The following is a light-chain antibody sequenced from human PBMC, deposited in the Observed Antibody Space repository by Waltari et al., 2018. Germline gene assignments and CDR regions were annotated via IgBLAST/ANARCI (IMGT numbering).Light chain of an antibody. CDR2: DVA. Sequence: QSALTQPASVSGTPGQSITMSCAGTSSDIGVYGYVAWFQQHPDKPPKLLLTDVAFLVPYISVRFSGSKSGNTASMTISGLQADDEAEYFCSTYTSTVFVFGTGTKVTV. CDR1: SSDIGVYGY. J-gene: IGLJ1*01. CDR3: STYTSTVFV. V-gene: IGLV2-14*03.